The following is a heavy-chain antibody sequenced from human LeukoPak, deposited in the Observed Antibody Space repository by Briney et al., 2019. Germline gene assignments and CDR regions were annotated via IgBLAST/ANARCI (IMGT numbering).Heavy chain of an antibody. CDR3: ARGEGGVRGDY. CDR2: MNPNSDNT. CDR1: GDTFSSYG. Sequence: ASVKVSCKTSGDTFSSYGISWVRQATGQGLEWMGWMNPNSDNTGYAQKFQGRVTMTRNTSISTAYMELSSLRSEDTAVYYCARGEGGVRGDYWGQGTLVTVSS. J-gene: IGHJ4*02. D-gene: IGHD3-3*01. V-gene: IGHV1-8*01.